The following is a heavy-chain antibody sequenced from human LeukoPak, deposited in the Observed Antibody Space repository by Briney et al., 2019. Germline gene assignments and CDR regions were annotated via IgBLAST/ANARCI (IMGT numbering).Heavy chain of an antibody. CDR3: VSGDGYNY. CDR1: GLTFSSYE. D-gene: IGHD5-24*01. J-gene: IGHJ4*02. V-gene: IGHV3-48*03. Sequence: GGSLRLSCAASGLTFSSYEMNWVRQPPGKGLEWVAYISNSGSTTYYIDSVKGRFSISTDNATHSLYLQMDSLRAEGTAVYYCVSGDGYNYWGQGTLVTVSS. CDR2: ISNSGSTT.